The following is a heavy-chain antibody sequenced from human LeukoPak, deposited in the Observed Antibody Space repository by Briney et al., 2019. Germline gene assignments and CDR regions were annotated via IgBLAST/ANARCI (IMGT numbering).Heavy chain of an antibody. CDR3: ARGPVAGTDAFDI. CDR2: ISSSSSYI. D-gene: IGHD6-19*01. V-gene: IGHV3-21*01. J-gene: IGHJ3*02. Sequence: GGSLRLSCAASGFTFSSYSMNWVRQAPGKGLEWVSSISSSSSYIYYADSVKGRFTISRDNAKNSLYLQMNSLRAEDTAVYYCARGPVAGTDAFDIWGQGTMATVSS. CDR1: GFTFSSYS.